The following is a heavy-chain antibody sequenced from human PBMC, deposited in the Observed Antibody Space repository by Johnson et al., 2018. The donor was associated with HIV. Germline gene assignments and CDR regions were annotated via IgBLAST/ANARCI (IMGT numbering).Heavy chain of an antibody. Sequence: HVQLVESGGGLVQPGGSLRLSCAASGFTFSSYAMSWVRQAPGKGLEWVAVISSDESYIHYGDSVKGRFIVSKDNSKNTLYLQMSSLRAEDTAVYYCAREPGLVAAFDIWGQGTMVTV. CDR2: ISSDESYI. CDR3: AREPGLVAAFDI. D-gene: IGHD6-19*01. CDR1: GFTFSSYA. V-gene: IGHV3-30*04. J-gene: IGHJ3*02.